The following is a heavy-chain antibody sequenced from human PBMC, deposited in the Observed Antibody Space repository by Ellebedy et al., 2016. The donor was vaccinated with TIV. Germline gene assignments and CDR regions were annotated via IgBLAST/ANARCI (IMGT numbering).Heavy chain of an antibody. CDR1: GGTFSSYA. CDR3: ARDLSVAAPTDSYYYYGMDV. CDR2: IIPIFGTA. V-gene: IGHV1-69*13. Sequence: SVKVSCXASGGTFSSYAISWVRQAPGQGLEWMGGIIPIFGTANYAQKFQGRVTITADESTSTAYMELSSLRSEDTAVYYCARDLSVAAPTDSYYYYGMDVWGQGTTVTVSS. J-gene: IGHJ6*02. D-gene: IGHD6-6*01.